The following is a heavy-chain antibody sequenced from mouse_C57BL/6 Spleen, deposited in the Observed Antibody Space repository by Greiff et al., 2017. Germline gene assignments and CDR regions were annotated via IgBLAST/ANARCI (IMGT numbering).Heavy chain of an antibody. CDR1: GYTFTSYW. Sequence: QVQLQQPGAELVRPGSSVKLSCKASGYTFTSYWMHWVKQRPIQGLEWIGNIDPSDSETHYNQKFKDKATLTVDKSSSTAYMQLSSLTSEDSAVYYCARLDYGSSYDYAMDYWGQGTSVTVSS. CDR2: IDPSDSET. CDR3: ARLDYGSSYDYAMDY. J-gene: IGHJ4*01. D-gene: IGHD1-1*01. V-gene: IGHV1-52*01.